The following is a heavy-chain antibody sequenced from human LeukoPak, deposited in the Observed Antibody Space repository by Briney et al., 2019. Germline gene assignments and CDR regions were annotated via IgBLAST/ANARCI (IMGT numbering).Heavy chain of an antibody. CDR2: ISGSGGST. V-gene: IGHV3-23*01. Sequence: PGASLRLSCAASGFTFSSYAMSWVRQAPGKGLEWVSAISGSGGSTYYADSVKGRFTISRDNSKNTLYLQTNSLRAEDTAVYYCAKGEHIVVVTATFDYWGQGTPVTVSS. J-gene: IGHJ4*02. CDR1: GFTFSSYA. D-gene: IGHD2-21*02. CDR3: AKGEHIVVVTATFDY.